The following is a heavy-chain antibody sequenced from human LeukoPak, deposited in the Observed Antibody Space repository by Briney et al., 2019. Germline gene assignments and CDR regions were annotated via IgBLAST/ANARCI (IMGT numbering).Heavy chain of an antibody. Sequence: ASVKVSCKASGYTFTSFGISWVRQAPGQGLEWMGWMNPNSGNTGYAQKFQGRVTMTGNTSISTAYMELSSLRSEDTAVYYCATDFWSGYYYPTGFGADAFDIWGQGTMVTVSS. CDR1: GYTFTSFG. J-gene: IGHJ3*02. CDR3: ATDFWSGYYYPTGFGADAFDI. CDR2: MNPNSGNT. D-gene: IGHD3-3*01. V-gene: IGHV1-8*02.